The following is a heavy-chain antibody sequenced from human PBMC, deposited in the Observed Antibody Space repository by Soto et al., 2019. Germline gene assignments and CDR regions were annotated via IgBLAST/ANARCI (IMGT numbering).Heavy chain of an antibody. CDR1: GGTFSSYA. V-gene: IGHV1-69*01. D-gene: IGHD3-10*01. J-gene: IGHJ5*02. Sequence: QVQLVQSGAEVKKPGSSVKVSCKASGGTFSSYAISWVRQAPGQGLEWMGGIIPIFGTANYAQKFQGRVTITGDDSTSPAYMEVSSLRAEDTAVYYCARGAYYYGSGSYSQYNWFDPWGQGTLVTVSS. CDR3: ARGAYYYGSGSYSQYNWFDP. CDR2: IIPIFGTA.